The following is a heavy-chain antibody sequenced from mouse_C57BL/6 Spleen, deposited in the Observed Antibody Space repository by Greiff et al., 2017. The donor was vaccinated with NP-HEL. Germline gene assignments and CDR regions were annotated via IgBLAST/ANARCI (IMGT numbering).Heavy chain of an antibody. CDR1: GYTFTSYW. V-gene: IGHV1-69*01. CDR3: ARHPLHFDY. D-gene: IGHD6-1*01. J-gene: IGHJ2*01. CDR2: IDPSDSYT. Sequence: VQLQQSGAELVMPGASVKLSCKASGYTFTSYWMHWVKQRPGQGLEWIGEIDPSDSYTNYNQKFKGKSTLTVDKSSSTAYMQLSSLTSEDSAVYYCARHPLHFDYWGQGTTLTVSS.